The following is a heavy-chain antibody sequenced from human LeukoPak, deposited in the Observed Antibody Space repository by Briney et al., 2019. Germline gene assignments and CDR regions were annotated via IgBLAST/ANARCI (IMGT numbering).Heavy chain of an antibody. Sequence: ASVKVSCKISGHALSDLSIHWVRQAPGRGPEWMGGFDPEVGDKMHAQKFQGRVTMTEDTSTDTAYMELNSVRSEDTAVYYCATDSDPWGPAAGTIDYWGQGTLVTVSS. CDR2: FDPEVGDK. D-gene: IGHD6-13*01. J-gene: IGHJ4*02. CDR1: GHALSDLS. V-gene: IGHV1-24*01. CDR3: ATDSDPWGPAAGTIDY.